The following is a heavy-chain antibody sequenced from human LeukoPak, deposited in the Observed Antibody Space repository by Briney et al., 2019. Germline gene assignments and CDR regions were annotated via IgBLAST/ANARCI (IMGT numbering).Heavy chain of an antibody. CDR1: GFTFGVYA. J-gene: IGHJ4*02. D-gene: IGHD3-16*02. CDR2: IRSKAYEGTT. Sequence: KPGQSLRLSCTASGFTFGVYAMSWFSQVRGKGMEWVGCIRSKAYEGTTECAASVKGRFTISRDYSKSIAYLRMNSLKTEDTAVYYCTRDKQYYDYVWGSYRSYYFYYWGQGTLVTVSS. V-gene: IGHV3-49*05. CDR3: TRDKQYYDYVWGSYRSYYFYY.